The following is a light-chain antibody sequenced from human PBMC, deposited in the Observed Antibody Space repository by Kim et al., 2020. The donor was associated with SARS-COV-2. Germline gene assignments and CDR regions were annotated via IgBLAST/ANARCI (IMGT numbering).Light chain of an antibody. Sequence: APGERAPPPRRARQRVGSPPLGWDQQKPGQAPRLLIFCVSSRAPGIPDRFSGRGSGTDFTLTISRLEPEDFAVYYCQQYGSSPRTFGQGTKVDIK. CDR1: QRVGSPP. V-gene: IGKV3-20*01. J-gene: IGKJ1*01. CDR3: QQYGSSPRT. CDR2: CVS.